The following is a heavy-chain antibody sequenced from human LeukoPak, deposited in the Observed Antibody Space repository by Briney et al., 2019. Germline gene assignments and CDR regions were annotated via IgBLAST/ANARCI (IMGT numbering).Heavy chain of an antibody. CDR1: GGSFSGYY. CDR3: ARGRSVGYFDY. Sequence: SETLSLTCAVYGGSFSGYYWSWIRQPPGKGLEWNGEINHSGSTNYNPSLKSRVTISVDTSKNQFSLKLSSVTAADTAVYYCARGRSVGYFDYWGQGTLVTVSS. D-gene: IGHD2-2*01. V-gene: IGHV4-34*01. CDR2: INHSGST. J-gene: IGHJ4*02.